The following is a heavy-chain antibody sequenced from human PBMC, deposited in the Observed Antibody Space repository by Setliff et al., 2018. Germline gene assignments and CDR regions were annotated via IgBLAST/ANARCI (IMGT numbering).Heavy chain of an antibody. CDR3: ATEKFPGDWGDY. CDR1: GFIFSNFG. Sequence: GGSLRLSCGASGFIFSNFGMHWVRQAPGKGLEWVANIKEDGSQRNYVDAVRGRFTMTTDTSTRTAYMEVTSLRSDDTAVYYCATEKFPGDWGDYWGQGTLVTVSS. CDR2: IKEDGSQR. V-gene: IGHV3-7*03. J-gene: IGHJ4*02. D-gene: IGHD2-21*01.